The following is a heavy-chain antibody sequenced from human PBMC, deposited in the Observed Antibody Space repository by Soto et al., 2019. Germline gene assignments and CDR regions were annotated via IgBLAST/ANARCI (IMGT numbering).Heavy chain of an antibody. Sequence: QVQLVESGGGVVQPGRSLRLSCAASGFTFSSYGMHWVRQAPGKGLEWVAVISYDGSNKYYADSVKGRFTISRDNSKNTLYLQMNSLRSEDTAVSYCARGGYCCMNWGQGTRVTVSS. CDR3: ARGGYCCMN. D-gene: IGHD2-21*02. CDR1: GFTFSSYG. V-gene: IGHV3-30*03. J-gene: IGHJ4*02. CDR2: ISYDGSNK.